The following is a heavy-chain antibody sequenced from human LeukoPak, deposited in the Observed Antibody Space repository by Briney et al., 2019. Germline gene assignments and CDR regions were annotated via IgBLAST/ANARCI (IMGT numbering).Heavy chain of an antibody. V-gene: IGHV1-2*06. J-gene: IGHJ4*02. CDR1: GYTFTGYY. CDR2: INPNSGGT. CDR3: ASYHDYGGNPDY. D-gene: IGHD4-23*01. Sequence: ASVKVSCKXSGYTFTGYYMHWVRQAPGQGLEWMGRINPNSGGTNYAQKFQGRVTMTRDTSISTAYMELSRLRSDDTAVYYCASYHDYGGNPDYWGQGTLVTVSS.